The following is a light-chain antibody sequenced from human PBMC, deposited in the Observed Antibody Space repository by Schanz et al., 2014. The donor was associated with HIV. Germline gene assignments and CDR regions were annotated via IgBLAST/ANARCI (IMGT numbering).Light chain of an antibody. Sequence: QSALTQPPSVSGSRGQSVTISCTGTSSDVGSYNRVSWYQQPPGTAPKLMIYEVSNRPSGVPDRFSGSKSGSTASLTVSGLQPEDEADYYCSSYTSSSSLVFGGGTKLTVL. CDR1: SSDVGSYNR. V-gene: IGLV2-18*02. CDR2: EVS. CDR3: SSYTSSSSLV. J-gene: IGLJ2*01.